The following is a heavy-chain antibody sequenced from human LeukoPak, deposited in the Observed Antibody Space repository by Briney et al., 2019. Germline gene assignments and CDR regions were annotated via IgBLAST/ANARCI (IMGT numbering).Heavy chain of an antibody. CDR2: MNPNSGNT. V-gene: IGHV1-8*01. J-gene: IGHJ5*02. Sequence: ASVTLSLTSSGYTFTIYDINWVRQAPAQGLEWMGWMNPNSGNTGYVQKFQGRVTMTRNTSISTAYMELSRLRSEDTAVYYCARGRKSVSQLLWFGELPNWFDPWGQGTLVTVSS. CDR3: ARGRKSVSQLLWFGELPNWFDP. D-gene: IGHD3-10*01. CDR1: GYTFTIYD.